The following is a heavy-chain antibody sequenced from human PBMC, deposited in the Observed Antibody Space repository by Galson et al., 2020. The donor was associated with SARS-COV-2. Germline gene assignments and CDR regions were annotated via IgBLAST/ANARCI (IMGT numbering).Heavy chain of an antibody. V-gene: IGHV4-61*09. CDR1: GGSMNSGRYY. J-gene: IGHJ4*02. Sequence: SETLALTGTGSGGSMNSGRYYWNWIRQPAGKGLEWSGQVFITGTTNYNTSLKSRATISLDTSKNQFSRQLTSLTAADTAVYYCRQFALGAVPLHYWGQGTLVTVSS. CDR3: RQFALGAVPLHY. CDR2: VFITGTT. D-gene: IGHD3-10*01.